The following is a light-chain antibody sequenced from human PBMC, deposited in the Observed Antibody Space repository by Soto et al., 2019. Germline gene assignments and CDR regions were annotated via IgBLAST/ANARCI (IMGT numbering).Light chain of an antibody. CDR3: QQYGSSSIT. CDR2: NAF. J-gene: IGKJ5*01. CDR1: QSVNIY. Sequence: EIVLTQSPATLSLSPGERATLSCRASQSVNIYLAWYQQKPGQAPRLLINNAFNRATGIPARFSGSGSGTDFTLTISSLEPEDFAVYYCQQYGSSSITFGQGTRLEI. V-gene: IGKV3-11*01.